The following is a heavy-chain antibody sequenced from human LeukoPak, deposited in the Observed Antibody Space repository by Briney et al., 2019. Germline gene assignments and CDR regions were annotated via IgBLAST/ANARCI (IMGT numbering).Heavy chain of an antibody. CDR1: GFTFSSTW. V-gene: IGHV3-15*05. Sequence: GGPLRLSCVGSGFTFSSTWMNWVRQAPGKGLEWVGRIKSEIDGGTTDYAAPVKGRFTVSRDDSKSTLYLQMNSLKTEDTAVYYCTTGGDVTIAGTRAFDIWGQGTKVTVSS. J-gene: IGHJ3*02. CDR2: IKSEIDGGTT. D-gene: IGHD6-13*01. CDR3: TTGGDVTIAGTRAFDI.